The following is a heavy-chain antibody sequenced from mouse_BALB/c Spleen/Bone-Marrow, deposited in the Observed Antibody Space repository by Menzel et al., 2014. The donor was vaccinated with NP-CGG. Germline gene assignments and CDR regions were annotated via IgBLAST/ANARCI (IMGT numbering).Heavy chain of an antibody. V-gene: IGHV1S56*01. CDR2: IYPGNVNT. CDR1: GYTFTSYY. J-gene: IGHJ4*01. CDR3: ARHKWAMDC. Sequence: VQGVESGPELVKPGASVRISCKASGYTFTSYYIHWVKQRPGQGLEWIGWIYPGNVNTKYNEKFKVKATLTADKSSSTAYMQLSSLTSEDSAVYFCARHKWAMDCWGQGTSVTVSS. D-gene: IGHD1-3*01.